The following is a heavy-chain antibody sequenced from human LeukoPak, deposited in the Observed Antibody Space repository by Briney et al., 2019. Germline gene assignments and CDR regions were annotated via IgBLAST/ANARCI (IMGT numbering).Heavy chain of an antibody. J-gene: IGHJ4*02. CDR1: GGSISSYY. Sequence: SETLSLTCTVSGGSISSYYWSWIRQPPGKGLEWIGYIYYSGSTNYNPSLKSRVTISVDTSKNQFSLKLSSVTAADTAVYYCASSSMGLGYWGQGTLVTVSS. CDR3: ASSSMGLGY. V-gene: IGHV4-59*08. D-gene: IGHD2/OR15-2a*01. CDR2: IYYSGST.